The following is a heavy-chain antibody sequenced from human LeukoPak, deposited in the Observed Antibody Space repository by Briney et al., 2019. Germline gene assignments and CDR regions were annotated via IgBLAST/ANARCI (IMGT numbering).Heavy chain of an antibody. J-gene: IGHJ4*02. V-gene: IGHV3-23*01. CDR1: GFTFTNYA. D-gene: IGHD3-22*01. Sequence: GGSLRLSCAASGFTFTNYAMTWVRQAPGKGLEWVSSISASGVMTYYADSVKGRFTISRDNSKNTLYLQMNSLRAEDTAVYYCAKELNYYDSSGYYIRWGQGTLVTVSS. CDR2: ISASGVMT. CDR3: AKELNYYDSSGYYIR.